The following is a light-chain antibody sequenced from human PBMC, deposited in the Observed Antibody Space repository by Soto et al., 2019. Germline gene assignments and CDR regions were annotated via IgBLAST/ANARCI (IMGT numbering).Light chain of an antibody. Sequence: SYELTQAPSVSVAPGQTARITCGGKDVGSKSVHWYQQKPGQAPVLVVYDDSDRPSGIPERFSGSNSGNTATLTISRVEVGDEADYSCQVWDSSSDHDVFGTGTKVTVL. J-gene: IGLJ1*01. CDR3: QVWDSSSDHDV. CDR1: DVGSKS. V-gene: IGLV3-21*02. CDR2: DDS.